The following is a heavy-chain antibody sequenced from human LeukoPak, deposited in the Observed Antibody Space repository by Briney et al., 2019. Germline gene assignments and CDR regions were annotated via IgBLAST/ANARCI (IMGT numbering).Heavy chain of an antibody. V-gene: IGHV3-23*01. CDR1: GFTFSSYA. CDR2: ISGSGGST. J-gene: IGHJ4*02. Sequence: GGSLRLSCAASGFTFSSYAMSWVRQAPGKGLEWVSAISGSGGSTYYADSVKGRFTISRDNAKNSLYLQMNSLRDEDTAVYYCARLESVVATTVDYWGQGALVTVSS. D-gene: IGHD5-12*01. CDR3: ARLESVVATTVDY.